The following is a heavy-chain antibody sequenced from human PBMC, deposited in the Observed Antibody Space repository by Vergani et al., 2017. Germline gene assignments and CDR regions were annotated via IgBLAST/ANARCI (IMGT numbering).Heavy chain of an antibody. CDR1: GFTVSSNY. D-gene: IGHD6-13*01. CDR2: IYSGGST. CDR3: ARVAEYRSSSWWKKADHYYYMDV. J-gene: IGHJ6*03. V-gene: IGHV3-53*01. Sequence: EVQLVESGGGLIQPGGSLRLSCAASGFTVSSNYMSWVRQAPGKGLEWVSVIYSGGSTYYADSVKGRFTISRDNSKNTRYLQMNSLRAEDTAVYYCARVAEYRSSSWWKKADHYYYMDVWGKGTTVTVSS.